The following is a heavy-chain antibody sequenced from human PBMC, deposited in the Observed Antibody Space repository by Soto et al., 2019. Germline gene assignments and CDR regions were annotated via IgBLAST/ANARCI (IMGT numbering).Heavy chain of an antibody. J-gene: IGHJ5*02. CDR2: INPNSGGT. V-gene: IGHV1-2*04. D-gene: IGHD2-2*01. CDR1: GYTFTGYY. Sequence: ASVKVSCKASGYTFTGYYMHWVRQAPGQGLEWMGWINPNSGGTNYAQKFQGWVTMTRDTSISTAYMELSRLRSDDTAVYYCARSYCSSTSCYSEGYNWFDPWGQGTLVTVSS. CDR3: ARSYCSSTSCYSEGYNWFDP.